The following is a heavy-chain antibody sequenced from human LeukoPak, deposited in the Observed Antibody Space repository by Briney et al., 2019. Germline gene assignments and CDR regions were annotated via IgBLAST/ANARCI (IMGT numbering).Heavy chain of an antibody. CDR1: GGSFSGYY. J-gene: IGHJ5*02. D-gene: IGHD3-16*02. CDR2: INHSGST. CDR3: ARGFHDYVWGSYRYSGSFDP. Sequence: SETLSLTCAVYGGSFSGYYWSWIRQPPGKGLELIGEINHSGSTNYNPSLKSRVTISVDTSKNQFSLKLSSVTAADTAVYYCARGFHDYVWGSYRYSGSFDPWGQGTLVTVSS. V-gene: IGHV4-34*01.